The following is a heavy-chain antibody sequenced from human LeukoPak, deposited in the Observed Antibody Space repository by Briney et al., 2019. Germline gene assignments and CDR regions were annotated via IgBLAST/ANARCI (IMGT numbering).Heavy chain of an antibody. CDR3: ARAEHSSDWATNWFDP. J-gene: IGHJ5*02. D-gene: IGHD5-24*01. CDR2: INHSGST. CDR1: GGSFSGYY. Sequence: SETLSLTCAVYGGSFSGYYRSWIRQPPGKGLEWIGEINHSGSTNYNPSLKSRVTISVDTSKNQFSLKLSSVTAADTAVYYCARAEHSSDWATNWFDPWGQGTLVTVSS. V-gene: IGHV4-34*01.